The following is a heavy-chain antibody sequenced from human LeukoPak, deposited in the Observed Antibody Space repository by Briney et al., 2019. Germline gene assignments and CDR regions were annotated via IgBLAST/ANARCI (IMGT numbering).Heavy chain of an antibody. D-gene: IGHD6-19*01. CDR1: GGTFSSYA. CDR2: IIPILGIA. J-gene: IGHJ5*02. Sequence: GASVRVSCKASGGTFSSYAISWVRQAPGQGLEWMGRIIPILGIANYAQKFQGRVTITADKSTSTAYMELSSLRSEDTAVYYCARNSGTPGSLYNWFDPWGQGTLVTVSS. V-gene: IGHV1-69*04. CDR3: ARNSGTPGSLYNWFDP.